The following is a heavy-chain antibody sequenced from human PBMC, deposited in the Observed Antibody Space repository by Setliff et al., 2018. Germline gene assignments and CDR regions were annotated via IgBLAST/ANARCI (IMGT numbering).Heavy chain of an antibody. CDR1: GATFSSYG. D-gene: IGHD3-22*01. Sequence: GASVKVSCKASGATFSSYGIGWVRQAPGQGLEWMGGTIPMFGTTEYAQKFQGRLTIITDESTNTAFMQLSSLRSDDTAVCYCVREGVDSRSSTDYRYYMDVWGKGTTVTVSS. CDR3: VREGVDSRSSTDYRYYMDV. CDR2: TIPMFGTT. V-gene: IGHV1-69*05. J-gene: IGHJ6*03.